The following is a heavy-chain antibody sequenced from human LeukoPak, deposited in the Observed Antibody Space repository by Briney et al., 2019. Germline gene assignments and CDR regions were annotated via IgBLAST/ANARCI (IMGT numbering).Heavy chain of an antibody. CDR2: IYYSGST. V-gene: IGHV4-30-4*08. D-gene: IGHD2-8*01. Sequence: SETLSLTCTVSGGSISSGDYYWTWIRQPPGKGLEWIGCIYYSGSTYYNLSLKSRVIISADTSKNHFSLKLSSVTAADTAVYYYAKDTSIERYCTTGVCSPFDDWGKGTLVTVSS. CDR3: AKDTSIERYCTTGVCSPFDD. J-gene: IGHJ4*02. CDR1: GGSISSGDYY.